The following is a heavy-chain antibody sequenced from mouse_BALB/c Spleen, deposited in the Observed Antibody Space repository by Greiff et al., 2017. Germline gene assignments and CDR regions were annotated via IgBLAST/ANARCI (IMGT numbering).Heavy chain of an antibody. CDR1: GFSLTSYG. CDR3: ARGYGLAWFAY. CDR2: IWAGGST. D-gene: IGHD1-1*02. J-gene: IGHJ3*01. V-gene: IGHV2-9*02. Sequence: VKVVESGPGLVAPSQSLSITCTVSGFSLTSYGVHWVRQPPGKGLEWLGVIWAGGSTNYNSALMSRLSISKDNSKSQVFLKMNSLQTDDTAMYYCARGYGLAWFAYWGQGTLVTVSA.